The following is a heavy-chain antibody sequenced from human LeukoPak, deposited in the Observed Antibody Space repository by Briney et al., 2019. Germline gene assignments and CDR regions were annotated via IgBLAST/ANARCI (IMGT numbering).Heavy chain of an antibody. Sequence: GGSLRLSCAASGFTFSSYWMHWVRQAPGKGLGWVSRINSDGSSTSYADSVKGRFTISRDNTKNTLYLQMNSLRAEDTAVYYCARMYSSSWRWNYYYYGMDVWGQGNTVTVSS. V-gene: IGHV3-74*01. J-gene: IGHJ6*02. CDR2: INSDGSST. D-gene: IGHD6-13*01. CDR3: ARMYSSSWRWNYYYYGMDV. CDR1: GFTFSSYW.